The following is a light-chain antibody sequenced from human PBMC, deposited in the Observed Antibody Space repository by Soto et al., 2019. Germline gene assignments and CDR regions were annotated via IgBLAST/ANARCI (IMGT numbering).Light chain of an antibody. CDR1: QSVSSN. V-gene: IGKV3-15*01. CDR3: QQYNNWPLT. CDR2: GAS. J-gene: IGKJ5*01. Sequence: EIVMTQSPATLSVSPGERATLCFRASQSVSSNLAWYQQKPGQAPRLLIYGASTRATGIPARFSGSGSGTEFTLTISSLQSEDFAVYYCQQYNNWPLTFGQGTRLEIK.